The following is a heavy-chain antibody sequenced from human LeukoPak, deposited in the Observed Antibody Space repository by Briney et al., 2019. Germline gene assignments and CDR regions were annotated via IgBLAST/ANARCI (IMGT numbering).Heavy chain of an antibody. D-gene: IGHD5-24*01. Sequence: GGSLRLSCAASGFTFSSYATSWVRQAPGKGLEWVSAISGSGGSTYYADSVKGRFTISRDNSKNTLYLQMNSLRAEDTAVYYCAKDWSPYRDGYNGVWDYWGQGPLVTVSS. V-gene: IGHV3-23*01. J-gene: IGHJ4*02. CDR3: AKDWSPYRDGYNGVWDY. CDR2: ISGSGGST. CDR1: GFTFSSYA.